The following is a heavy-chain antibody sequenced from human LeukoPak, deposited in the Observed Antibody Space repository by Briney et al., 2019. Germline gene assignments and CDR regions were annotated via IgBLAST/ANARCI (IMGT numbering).Heavy chain of an antibody. CDR2: IYYSGST. J-gene: IGHJ6*02. D-gene: IGHD3-22*01. Sequence: NPSETLSLTCTVSGGSVSSGSYYWSWIRQPPGKGLEWIGYIYYSGSTNYNPSLKSRVTISVDTSKNQFSLKLSSVTAADTAVYYCARDYYYDSSGYYYYYYGMDVWGQGTTVTVSS. CDR3: ARDYYYDSSGYYYYYYGMDV. CDR1: GGSVSSGSYY. V-gene: IGHV4-61*01.